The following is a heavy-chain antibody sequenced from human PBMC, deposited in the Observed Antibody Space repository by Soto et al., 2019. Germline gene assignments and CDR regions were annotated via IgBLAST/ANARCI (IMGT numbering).Heavy chain of an antibody. J-gene: IGHJ6*02. CDR2: TRNKANSYTT. Sequence: GGSLSLSCAASGFTFSDHYMDWVRQAPGKGLEWVGRTRNKANSYTTEYAASVKGRFTISRDDSKNSLYLQMNSLKTEDTAVYYCAREGYDFWSGRYYYYGMDVWGQGTTVTVSS. CDR1: GFTFSDHY. D-gene: IGHD3-3*01. CDR3: AREGYDFWSGRYYYYGMDV. V-gene: IGHV3-72*01.